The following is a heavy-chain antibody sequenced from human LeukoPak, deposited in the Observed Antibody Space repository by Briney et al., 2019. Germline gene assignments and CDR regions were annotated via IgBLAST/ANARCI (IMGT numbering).Heavy chain of an antibody. CDR2: ISGRGGST. CDR1: GFTFSSYA. D-gene: IGHD2-2*01. CDR3: AKGLAYCSSTSCYSAFDY. Sequence: GGSLNLSCEASGFTFSSYAMSWVRQAPGKGLEWVSAISGRGGSTYYAASVKARFTISRDDSKNTLYLQMNSLRAEDTAVYYCAKGLAYCSSTSCYSAFDYWGQGTLVTVSS. V-gene: IGHV3-23*01. J-gene: IGHJ4*02.